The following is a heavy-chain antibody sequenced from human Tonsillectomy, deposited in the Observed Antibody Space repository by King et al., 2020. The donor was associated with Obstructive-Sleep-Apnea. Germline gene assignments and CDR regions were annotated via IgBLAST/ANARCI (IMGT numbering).Heavy chain of an antibody. CDR2: INHSGST. CDR1: GGSFSGYY. J-gene: IGHJ3*02. D-gene: IGHD6-19*01. CDR3: ARQPLDIAVSAADAFDI. Sequence: VQLPQWGPGLLKPSETLSLTCAVYGGSFSGYYWSWIRQPPGKGLEWIGEINHSGSTNYNPSLKSRVTISVDTSNNQFSLKLSSVTAADTAVYYCARQPLDIAVSAADAFDIWGQGTMVTVSS. V-gene: IGHV4-34*01.